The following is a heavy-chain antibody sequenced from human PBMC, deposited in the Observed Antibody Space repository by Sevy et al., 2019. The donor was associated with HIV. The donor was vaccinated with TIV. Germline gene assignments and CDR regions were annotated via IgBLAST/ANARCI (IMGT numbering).Heavy chain of an antibody. Sequence: SQTLSLTCAISGDSVSTYSAAWNWIRQSPSRGLEWLGRTYYKSKWYNDYALSVKSRISINPDTPKNRISLQLNSVTPEDTAVYYGARESRWFFFHFDYWGQGTLVTVSS. V-gene: IGHV6-1*01. CDR1: GDSVSTYSAA. D-gene: IGHD3-10*01. CDR3: ARESRWFFFHFDY. J-gene: IGHJ4*02. CDR2: TYYKSKWYN.